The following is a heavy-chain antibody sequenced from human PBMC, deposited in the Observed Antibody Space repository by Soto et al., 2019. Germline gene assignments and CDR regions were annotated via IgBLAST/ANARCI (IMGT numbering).Heavy chain of an antibody. CDR3: ARRYGSAFDI. CDR2: IYYSGST. J-gene: IGHJ3*02. Sequence: LSLTCTVSGGSISIYYWSWIRQPPGKGLEWIGYIYYSGSTNYNPSLKSRVTISVDTSKNQFSLKLSSVTAADTAVYYCARRYGSAFDIWGQGTMVTVSS. CDR1: GGSISIYY. V-gene: IGHV4-59*01. D-gene: IGHD3-10*01.